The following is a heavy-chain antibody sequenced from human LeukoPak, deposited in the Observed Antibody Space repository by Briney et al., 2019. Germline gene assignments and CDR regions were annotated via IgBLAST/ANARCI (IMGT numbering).Heavy chain of an antibody. CDR2: ISGSGGST. Sequence: GGSLRLSCAASGFTFSSYAMSWVCQAPGKGLEWVSAISGSGGSTYYADSVKGRFTISRDNSKNTLFLQMNSLRPEDTALYYCAKVSPYGSGSYSAFDYWGQGTLVTVSS. V-gene: IGHV3-23*01. CDR3: AKVSPYGSGSYSAFDY. CDR1: GFTFSSYA. J-gene: IGHJ4*02. D-gene: IGHD3-10*01.